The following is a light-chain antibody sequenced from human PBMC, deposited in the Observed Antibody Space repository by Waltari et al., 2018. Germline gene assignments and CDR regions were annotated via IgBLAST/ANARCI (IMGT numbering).Light chain of an antibody. CDR2: WAS. Sequence: DIVMTQSPDSLAVALGERATINCKSSQSVLYSSNNKNYLAWYQQKPGQPPKLLIYWASTRESGVPDRFSGSGSGTDFSLTISSLQAEDVAVYYCQQYYSTPWTFGPFPKVEI. CDR1: QSVLYSSNNKNY. V-gene: IGKV4-1*01. CDR3: QQYYSTPWT. J-gene: IGKJ1*01.